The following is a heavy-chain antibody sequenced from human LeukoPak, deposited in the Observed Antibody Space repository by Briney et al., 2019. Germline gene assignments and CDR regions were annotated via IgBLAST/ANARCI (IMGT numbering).Heavy chain of an antibody. CDR1: GGSISSSSYY. J-gene: IGHJ4*02. Sequence: SETLSLTCTVSGGSISSSSYYWGWIRQPPGKGLEWIGSIYYSRSTYYNPPLKSRVTISVDTSKNQFSLKLSSVTAADTAVYYCARVEYDFWSGSLGYFDYWGQGTLVTVSS. V-gene: IGHV4-39*07. CDR3: ARVEYDFWSGSLGYFDY. CDR2: IYYSRST. D-gene: IGHD3-3*01.